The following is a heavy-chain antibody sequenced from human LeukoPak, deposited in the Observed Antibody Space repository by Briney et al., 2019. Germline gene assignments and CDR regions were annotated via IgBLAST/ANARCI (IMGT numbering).Heavy chain of an antibody. D-gene: IGHD3-10*01. CDR1: GFTFSSYS. Sequence: GGSLRLSCAASGFTFSSYSMNWVRQAPGKGLEWVSSISSSSSYIYYADSVKGRFTISRDNSKNTLYLQMNSLRAEDTAVYYCAKDHYYGSGSYYSPFDAFDIWGQGTMVTVSS. CDR3: AKDHYYGSGSYYSPFDAFDI. V-gene: IGHV3-21*04. CDR2: ISSSSSYI. J-gene: IGHJ3*02.